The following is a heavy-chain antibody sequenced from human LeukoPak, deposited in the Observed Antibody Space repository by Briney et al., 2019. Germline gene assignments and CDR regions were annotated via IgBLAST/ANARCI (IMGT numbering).Heavy chain of an antibody. Sequence: SETLSLTCTVSGGSISSYYWSWIRQPPGKGLEWIGYIYYSGSTNYNPSLKSRVTISVDTSKNQFSLKLCSVTAADTAVYYCARGVGATINAFDYWGQGTLVTVSS. CDR1: GGSISSYY. J-gene: IGHJ4*02. CDR3: ARGVGATINAFDY. CDR2: IYYSGST. D-gene: IGHD1-26*01. V-gene: IGHV4-59*01.